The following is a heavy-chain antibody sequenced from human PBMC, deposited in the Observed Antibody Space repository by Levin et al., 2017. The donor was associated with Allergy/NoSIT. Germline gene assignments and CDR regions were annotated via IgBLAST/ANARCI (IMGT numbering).Heavy chain of an antibody. V-gene: IGHV3-23*01. CDR2: IDNSGAAT. CDR1: GFTFSSSA. D-gene: IGHD4/OR15-4a*01. CDR3: AKSSGTSNYYFDY. Sequence: LSLTCAASGFTFSSSAMSWVRQAPGKGLECVSSIDNSGAATYYADSVKGRFTISRDNSKNTLYLQVNSLTAEDTAVYYCAKSSGTSNYYFDYWGQGTLVAVSS. J-gene: IGHJ4*02.